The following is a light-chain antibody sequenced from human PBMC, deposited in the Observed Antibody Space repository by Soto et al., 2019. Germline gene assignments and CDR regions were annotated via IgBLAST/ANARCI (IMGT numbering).Light chain of an antibody. CDR1: QTISTY. V-gene: IGKV1-39*01. J-gene: IGKJ4*01. Sequence: DVQMTQSPSSLSASVGDRVVITCRASQTISTYLNWYRQKPGKAPELLIYGTSNLESGVPSRFSGSGSGTEFTLTISSLRPDDCATYFCQQSSITPLTFGGGTKVEIK. CDR3: QQSSITPLT. CDR2: GTS.